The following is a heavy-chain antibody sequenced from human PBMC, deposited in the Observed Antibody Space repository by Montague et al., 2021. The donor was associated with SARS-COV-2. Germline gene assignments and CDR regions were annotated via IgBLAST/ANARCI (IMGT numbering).Heavy chain of an antibody. V-gene: IGHV2-70*11. D-gene: IGHD1-26*01. CDR2: IDWDDDK. CDR1: GFSLSTSGMC. CDR3: ARMSAGATVAFDY. Sequence: PALVKPTQTLTLTCTFSGFSLSTSGMCVGWIRQPPGKALEWLARIDWDDDKYYSASLKTRLTISKDTSKNQVVLTMTNMDPVDTATYYCARMSAGATVAFDYWGQGTLVTVSS. J-gene: IGHJ4*02.